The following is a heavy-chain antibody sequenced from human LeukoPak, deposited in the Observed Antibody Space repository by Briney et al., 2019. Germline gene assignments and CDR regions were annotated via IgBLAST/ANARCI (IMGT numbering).Heavy chain of an antibody. J-gene: IGHJ4*02. CDR3: ARGGHNYAAAY. CDR2: LFYGGDT. D-gene: IGHD5-24*01. CDR1: GGSISRTTYY. V-gene: IGHV4-39*01. Sequence: PSDTLSLPCTVSGGSISRTTYYWGGIRQPPGRRLEGIGGLFYGGDTYYNPSLKSRVTISADTSKNQFSLKVTSMTAADTGVYFCARGGHNYAAAYWGQGTLVTVSS.